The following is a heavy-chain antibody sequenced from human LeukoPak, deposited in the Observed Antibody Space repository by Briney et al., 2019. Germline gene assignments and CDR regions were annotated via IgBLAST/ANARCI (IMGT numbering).Heavy chain of an antibody. CDR1: GGSISRGGYY. CDR3: ARDYGDCSSTSCYGGMDV. J-gene: IGHJ6*03. V-gene: IGHV4-31*03. Sequence: TLSLTCTVSGGSISRGGYYWSWIRQHPGKGLEWLGYIYYSGSTYYNPSLKSRVTISVDTSKNQFSLKLSSVTAADTAVYYCARDYGDCSSTSCYGGMDVWGKGTTVTVSS. CDR2: IYYSGST. D-gene: IGHD2-2*01.